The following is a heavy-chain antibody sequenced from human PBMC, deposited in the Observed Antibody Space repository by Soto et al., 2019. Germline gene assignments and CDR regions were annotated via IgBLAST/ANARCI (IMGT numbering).Heavy chain of an antibody. CDR3: AHRRNYGSGMNY. CDR1: GFSLSTSGVG. J-gene: IGHJ4*02. Sequence: QITLKESGPTLVKPTQTLTLTCTFSGFSLSTSGVGVGWIRQPPGKALEWLALIYWDDDKRYSPSLKSRLTITKDTSNNQVVLTMTNMGPVDTATYDCAHRRNYGSGMNYWGQGTLVTVSS. CDR2: IYWDDDK. V-gene: IGHV2-5*02. D-gene: IGHD3-10*01.